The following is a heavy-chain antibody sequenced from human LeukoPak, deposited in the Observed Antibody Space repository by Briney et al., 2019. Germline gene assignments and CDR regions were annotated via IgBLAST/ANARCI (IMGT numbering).Heavy chain of an antibody. CDR2: ISGSGGST. Sequence: GGSLRLSCAASGFTFSSYAMSWVRQAPGKGLEWVSAISGSGGSTYYADSVKGRFTISRDNSKSTLYLQMNSLRAEDTAVYYCANPWYYYGSGSYWGQGTLVTVSS. D-gene: IGHD3-10*01. CDR1: GFTFSSYA. CDR3: ANPWYYYGSGSY. J-gene: IGHJ4*02. V-gene: IGHV3-23*01.